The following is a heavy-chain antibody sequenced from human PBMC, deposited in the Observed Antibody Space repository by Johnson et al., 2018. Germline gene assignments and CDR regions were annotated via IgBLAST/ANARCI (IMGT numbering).Heavy chain of an antibody. CDR3: AKDASFTYYDIWIGGGAHMDV. Sequence: VQLVQSGGGLVQPGGSLRLSCEASGFTFSSYAMSWVRQAPGRGLEWVSVISGSGDSTYYADSVQGRFTIPRENSKNTLFLQMNSLRAEDTAVYYGAKDASFTYYDIWIGGGAHMDVWGQGTTVTVSS. CDR1: GFTFSSYA. V-gene: IGHV3-23*04. J-gene: IGHJ6*02. CDR2: ISGSGDST. D-gene: IGHD3/OR15-3a*01.